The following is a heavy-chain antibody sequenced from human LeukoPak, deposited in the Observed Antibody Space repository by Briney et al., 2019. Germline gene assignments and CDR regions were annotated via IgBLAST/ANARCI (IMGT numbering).Heavy chain of an antibody. J-gene: IGHJ6*03. CDR3: ARSLSIAVQSLNWPSFRNYYYYYMDV. Sequence: SETLSLTCTVSGYSISSGYYWGWIRQPPGKGLEWIGSIYHSGSTYYNPSLKSRVTISVDTSKNQFSLKLSSVTAADTAVYYCARSLSIAVQSLNWPSFRNYYYYYMDVWGKGTTVTVSS. D-gene: IGHD6-19*01. CDR2: IYHSGST. V-gene: IGHV4-38-2*02. CDR1: GYSISSGYY.